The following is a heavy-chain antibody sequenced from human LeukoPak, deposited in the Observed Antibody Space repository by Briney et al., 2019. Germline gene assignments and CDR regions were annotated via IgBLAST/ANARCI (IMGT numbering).Heavy chain of an antibody. CDR1: GFTFSSYY. D-gene: IGHD3-10*01. J-gene: IGHJ4*02. V-gene: IGHV3-74*01. CDR3: TRGLYGSQDY. CDR2: IKNDGSTT. Sequence: GGSLRLSCAASGFTFSSYYMHWVRQAPGGGLVWASRIKNDGSTTNYADSVKGRFTVSRDNAKNTLYLQMTSLRIEDTAVYFCTRGLYGSQDYWGQGTLVTVSS.